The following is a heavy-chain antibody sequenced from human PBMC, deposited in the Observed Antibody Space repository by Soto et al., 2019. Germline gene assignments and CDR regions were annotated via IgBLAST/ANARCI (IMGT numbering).Heavy chain of an antibody. CDR1: GGTFSSYA. J-gene: IGHJ6*02. CDR3: ARSQGSSTSLEIYYYYYYGMDV. Sequence: QVQLVQSGAEVKKPGSSVKVSCKASGGTFSSYAISWVRQAPGQGLEWMGGIIPISGTANYAQKFQGRVTITADESTSTAYMELSRLRSEDTAVYYCARSQGSSTSLEIYYYYYYGMDVWGQGTTVTDSS. V-gene: IGHV1-69*01. CDR2: IIPISGTA. D-gene: IGHD2-2*01.